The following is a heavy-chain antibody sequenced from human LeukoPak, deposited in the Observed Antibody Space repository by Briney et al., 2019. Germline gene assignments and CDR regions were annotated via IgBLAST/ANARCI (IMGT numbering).Heavy chain of an antibody. Sequence: PGGSLRLSCAASGFTFSSYAMHWVRQAPGKGLEWVAVISSDGSNKYYADSVKGRFTISRDNSKSTLFLQMNSLRAEDTAVYYCAREITGYCSSASCYGGYFDYRGQGTLVTVSS. CDR2: ISSDGSNK. CDR3: AREITGYCSSASCYGGYFDY. CDR1: GFTFSSYA. J-gene: IGHJ4*02. V-gene: IGHV3-30-3*01. D-gene: IGHD2-2*01.